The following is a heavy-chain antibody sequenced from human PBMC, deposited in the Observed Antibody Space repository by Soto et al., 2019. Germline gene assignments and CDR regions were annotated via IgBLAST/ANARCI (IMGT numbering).Heavy chain of an antibody. V-gene: IGHV3-23*01. Sequence: GGSLRLSCAASGFTFSSYAMSWVRRAPGKGLEWVSAISGSGGSTYYADSVKGRFTISRDNSKNTLYLQMNSLRAEDTAVYYCASSETAMVTYYYYYGMDVWGQGTTVTVSS. D-gene: IGHD5-18*01. CDR1: GFTFSSYA. J-gene: IGHJ6*02. CDR3: ASSETAMVTYYYYYGMDV. CDR2: ISGSGGST.